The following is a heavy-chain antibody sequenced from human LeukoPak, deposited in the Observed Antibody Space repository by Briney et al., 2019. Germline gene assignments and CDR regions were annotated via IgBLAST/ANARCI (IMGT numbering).Heavy chain of an antibody. CDR1: GFTFSIYS. J-gene: IGHJ4*02. CDR3: ARVSSTGYGVSSGLFY. V-gene: IGHV3-48*01. CDR2: ITSDSNTI. Sequence: GGSLRLSCAASGFTFSIYSMNWVRQAPGKGLEWLSYITSDSNTIYYTDSVKSRFTISRDNTKNSLYLQMNSLRAEDTAVYYCARVSSTGYGVSSGLFYWGQGTLVTVSS. D-gene: IGHD2-8*02.